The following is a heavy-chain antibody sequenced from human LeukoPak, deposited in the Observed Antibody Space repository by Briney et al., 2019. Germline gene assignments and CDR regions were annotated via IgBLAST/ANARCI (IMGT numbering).Heavy chain of an antibody. Sequence: GASVKVSCKASGFTFTSSAMQWVRQARGQRLEWIGWIVVGSGNTNYAQKFQERVTITRDMSTSTAYMELSRLRSDDTAVYYCARVRIGSGSYYFDYWGQGTLVTVSS. CDR2: IVVGSGNT. J-gene: IGHJ4*02. D-gene: IGHD3-22*01. V-gene: IGHV1-58*02. CDR1: GFTFTSSA. CDR3: ARVRIGSGSYYFDY.